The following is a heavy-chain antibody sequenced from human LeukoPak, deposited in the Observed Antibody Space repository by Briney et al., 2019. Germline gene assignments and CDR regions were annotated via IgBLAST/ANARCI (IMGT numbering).Heavy chain of an antibody. D-gene: IGHD2-8*02. CDR1: GYSISSGYY. Sequence: KPSETLSLTCTVSGYSISSGYYWGWIRQPPGEGLEWIGSIYHSGSTYYSPSLKSRVTISVDTSKNQFSLKLSSVTAADTAVYYCARDGGVAPHNWFDPWGQGTLVTVSS. J-gene: IGHJ5*02. CDR2: IYHSGST. CDR3: ARDGGVAPHNWFDP. V-gene: IGHV4-38-2*02.